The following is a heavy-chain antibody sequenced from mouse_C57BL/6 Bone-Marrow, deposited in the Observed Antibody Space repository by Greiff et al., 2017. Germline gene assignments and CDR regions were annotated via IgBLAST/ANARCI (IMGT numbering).Heavy chain of an antibody. D-gene: IGHD2-3*01. CDR1: GYTFTSYW. CDR2: IYPGSGST. J-gene: IGHJ2*01. CDR3: ARGLVDGSYYFDY. V-gene: IGHV1-55*01. Sequence: QVQLQQPGAELVKPGASVKMSCKASGYTFTSYWITWVKQRPGQGLEWIGDIYPGSGSTNYNEKFKSKATLTGDTSSSTAYMQLSSLTSEDSAVYYCARGLVDGSYYFDYWGQGTTLTVSS.